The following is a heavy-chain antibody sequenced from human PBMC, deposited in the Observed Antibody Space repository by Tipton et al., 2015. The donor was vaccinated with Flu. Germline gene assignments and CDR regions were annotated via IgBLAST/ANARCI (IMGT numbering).Heavy chain of an antibody. Sequence: SLRLSCAASGIIFSSFAMSWVRQAPGKGLEWVSSISGSAGSTYYAASVKGRFTISRDNSKETLYLQMNSLRAEDTAVYYCAKDFDSSGYYYVSLDHWGQVTLVTVSS. V-gene: IGHV3-23*01. J-gene: IGHJ4*02. CDR3: AKDFDSSGYYYVSLDH. D-gene: IGHD3-22*01. CDR1: GIIFSSFA. CDR2: ISGSAGST.